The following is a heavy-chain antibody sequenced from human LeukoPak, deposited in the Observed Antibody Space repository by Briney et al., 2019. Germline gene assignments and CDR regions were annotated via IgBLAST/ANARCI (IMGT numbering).Heavy chain of an antibody. Sequence: SVKVSCKASGYTFTVYYMHWVRQAPGQGLEWMGGIIPIFGTANYAQKFQGRVTITADESTSTAYMELSSLRSEDTAVYYCARGDFWSGYYGYYYYYYMDVWGKGTTVTVSS. CDR2: IIPIFGTA. D-gene: IGHD3-3*01. J-gene: IGHJ6*03. CDR1: GYTFTVYY. V-gene: IGHV1-69*13. CDR3: ARGDFWSGYYGYYYYYYMDV.